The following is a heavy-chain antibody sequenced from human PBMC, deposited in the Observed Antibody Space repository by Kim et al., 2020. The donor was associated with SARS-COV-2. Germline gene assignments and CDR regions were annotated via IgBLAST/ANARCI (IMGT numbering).Heavy chain of an antibody. V-gene: IGHV3-15*01. D-gene: IGHD3-3*01. J-gene: IGHJ4*02. CDR3: TTDGDSTYYDFWSGCPFYY. Sequence: VGSLRLSCAASGFTFSDAWMSWVRQAPGKGLEWVGRIKSKTDGGATDYAAPVTARFTISRDDSKNTLFLQINSLKTEDTAVYYCTTDGDSTYYDFWSGCPFYYSGQGNLVTVSS. CDR1: GFTFSDAW. CDR2: IKSKTDGGAT.